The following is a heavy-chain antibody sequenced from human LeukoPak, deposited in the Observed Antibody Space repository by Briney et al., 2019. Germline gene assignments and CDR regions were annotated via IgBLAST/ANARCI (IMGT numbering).Heavy chain of an antibody. D-gene: IGHD3-16*01. J-gene: IGHJ3*02. CDR2: ISAYNGNT. CDR1: GYTFTSYG. CDR3: ARDKGMITFGGVNDAFDI. Sequence: ASVKVSCKASGYTFTSYGISWVRQAPGQGLEWMGWISAYNGNTNYAQKLQGRVTMTTDTSTSTAYMELRSLRSDDTAVYYCARDKGMITFGGVNDAFDIWGQGTMVTVSS. V-gene: IGHV1-18*01.